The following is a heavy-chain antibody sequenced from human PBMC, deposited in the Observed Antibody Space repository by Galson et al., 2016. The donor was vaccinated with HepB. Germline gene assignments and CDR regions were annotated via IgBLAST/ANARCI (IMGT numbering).Heavy chain of an antibody. J-gene: IGHJ6*02. CDR1: GYTFTSFG. Sequence: SVKVSCKASGYTFTSFGITWVRQAPGQGLEWMGWISACNGYTNYAQKLQGRVTMTTHTSTSTVYMELRSLRSDDTAVYYCARGGGGTYFVNYYYGMDVWGQGTTVTVSS. D-gene: IGHD1-26*01. CDR2: ISACNGYT. V-gene: IGHV1-18*01. CDR3: ARGGGGTYFVNYYYGMDV.